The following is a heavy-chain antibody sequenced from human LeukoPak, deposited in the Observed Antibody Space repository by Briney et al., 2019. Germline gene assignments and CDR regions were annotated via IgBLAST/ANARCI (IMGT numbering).Heavy chain of an antibody. D-gene: IGHD3-10*01. CDR3: ARHFRGVVSAQLDY. CDR2: IYHSGIT. CDR1: GGSISTYY. J-gene: IGHJ4*02. Sequence: SETLSLTCTVSGGSISTYYWSWIRQPPGRGLEWVGYIYHSGITKYNPSLKSRVTISVDTSKNQFSLILSSVTAAGTAVYYCARHFRGVVSAQLDYWGQGTRVTVSS. V-gene: IGHV4-59*08.